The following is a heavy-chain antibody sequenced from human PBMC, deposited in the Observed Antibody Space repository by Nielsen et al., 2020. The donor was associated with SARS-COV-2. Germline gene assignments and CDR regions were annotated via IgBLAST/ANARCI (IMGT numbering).Heavy chain of an antibody. D-gene: IGHD1-26*01. J-gene: IGHJ5*02. CDR3: ARVPRIELVGARWADP. CDR1: GYTFINYG. V-gene: IGHV1-18*01. CDR2: INPYNQKT. Sequence: ASVKVSCKASGYTFINYGIIWVRQAPGQGLEWMGWINPYNQKTNYAQKLQGRVTMTTDTSTSTAYMDLRSLRSDDTAVYFCARVPRIELVGARWADPWGQGTLVTVSS.